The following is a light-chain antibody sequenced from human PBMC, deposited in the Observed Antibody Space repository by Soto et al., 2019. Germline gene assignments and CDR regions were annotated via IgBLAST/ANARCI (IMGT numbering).Light chain of an antibody. Sequence: QSALTQPASVSGSPGQSITISCTGTSSDVSGYNYVSWYQQHPVKAPKLMIYDVTNRPSGVSDRFSGSKSGNTASLTISGLQAEDEADYYCSSYTSSSTPYVFGTGTKVTVL. CDR1: SSDVSGYNY. CDR3: SSYTSSSTPYV. J-gene: IGLJ1*01. V-gene: IGLV2-14*01. CDR2: DVT.